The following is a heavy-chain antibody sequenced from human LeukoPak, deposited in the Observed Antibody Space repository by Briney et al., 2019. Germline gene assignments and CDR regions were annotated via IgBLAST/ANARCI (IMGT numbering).Heavy chain of an antibody. D-gene: IGHD6-19*01. CDR2: ISGSGDST. V-gene: IGHV3-23*01. Sequence: GGSLRLSCAASGFTFRSFAVTWVRQAPGKGLEWVSVISGSGDSTYYADSVKGRFTISRDNSKNTLYLQMNSLRAEDTAVYYCAKDTLEGPTTIAVAGYPDYWGQGTLVTVSS. J-gene: IGHJ4*02. CDR3: AKDTLEGPTTIAVAGYPDY. CDR1: GFTFRSFA.